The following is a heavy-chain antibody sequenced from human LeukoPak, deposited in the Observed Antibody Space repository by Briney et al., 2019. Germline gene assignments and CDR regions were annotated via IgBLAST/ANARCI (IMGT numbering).Heavy chain of an antibody. CDR3: ARDRVLDYYDSSGYDY. J-gene: IGHJ4*02. CDR1: GFTFSSYS. D-gene: IGHD3-22*01. V-gene: IGHV3-21*01. Sequence: PGGSLRLSCAASGFTFSSYSMNWVRQAPGKGLEWVSSISSSSNYIYYADSVKGRFTISRDNAKNSLYLQMNSLRAEDTAVYYCARDRVLDYYDSSGYDYWGQGTLVTVSS. CDR2: ISSSSNYI.